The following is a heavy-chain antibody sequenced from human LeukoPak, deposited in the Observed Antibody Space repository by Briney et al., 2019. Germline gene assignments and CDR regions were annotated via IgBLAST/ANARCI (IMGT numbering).Heavy chain of an antibody. CDR3: AKGRPLGYCSSTSCSPVWSEFDY. D-gene: IGHD2-2*01. V-gene: IGHV3-23*01. J-gene: IGHJ4*02. CDR1: GFTFSSYA. CDR2: ISGSGGST. Sequence: GGSLRLSCAASGFTFSSYAMSWVSQAPGKGLEWVSAISGSGGSTYYADSGKGRFTISRDNSKNTLYLQMNSLRAEDTAVYYCAKGRPLGYCSSTSCSPVWSEFDYWGQGTLVTVSS.